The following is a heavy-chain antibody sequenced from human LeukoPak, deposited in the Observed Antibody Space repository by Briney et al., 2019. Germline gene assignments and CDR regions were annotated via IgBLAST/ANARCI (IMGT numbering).Heavy chain of an antibody. V-gene: IGHV4-4*02. Sequence: SETLSLTCSVSGGSISSSNWWSWVRQPPEKGLEWIGEIYHSGSTNYNPSLKSRVTISIDKSKNQFSLKLTSVTAADTAVYYCARYAGSFQSYYGLDVWGQGTTVTVSS. CDR3: ARYAGSFQSYYGLDV. J-gene: IGHJ6*02. CDR1: GGSISSSNW. CDR2: IYHSGST. D-gene: IGHD2-15*01.